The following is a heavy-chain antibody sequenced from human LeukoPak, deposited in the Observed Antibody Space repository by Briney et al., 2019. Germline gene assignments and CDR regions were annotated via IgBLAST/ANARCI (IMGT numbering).Heavy chain of an antibody. V-gene: IGHV3-30*04. D-gene: IGHD3-22*01. Sequence: GGSLRLSCAASGFTFSSYAMHWVRQAPGKGLEWVAVISYDGSNKYYADSVKGRFTISRDNSKNTLYLQMNSLRAEDTAVYYCAREGGYPKRWYYYMDVWGKGTTVTVSS. J-gene: IGHJ6*03. CDR3: AREGGYPKRWYYYMDV. CDR2: ISYDGSNK. CDR1: GFTFSSYA.